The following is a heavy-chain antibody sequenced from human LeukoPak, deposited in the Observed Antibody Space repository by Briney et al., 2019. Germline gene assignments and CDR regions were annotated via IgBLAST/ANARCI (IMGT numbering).Heavy chain of an antibody. V-gene: IGHV4-39*07. Sequence: ASETLSLTCTVSGGSISSITYFWRWIRQPPGRGLEWVATHYYTGRSTYYTPSPQSRVTISVDTSKTPFSLKLSSVTAADTAMYYCARYSSWGFDYWGQGTLVTVSS. J-gene: IGHJ4*02. D-gene: IGHD6-13*01. CDR2: HYYTGRST. CDR3: ARYSSWGFDY. CDR1: GGSISSITYF.